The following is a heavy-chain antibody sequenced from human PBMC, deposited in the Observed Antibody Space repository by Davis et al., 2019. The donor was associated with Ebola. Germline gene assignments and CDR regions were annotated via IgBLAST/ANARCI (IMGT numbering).Heavy chain of an antibody. CDR3: ARDLGTTGTTWSPYYYYGMDV. CDR2: INAGNGNT. Sequence: ASVKVSCKASAYTFTSYAMHWVRQAPGQRLEWMGWINAGNGNTKYSQKFQGRVTITRDTSASTAYMELSSLRSEDTAVYYCARDLGTTGTTWSPYYYYGMDVWGQGTTVTVSS. V-gene: IGHV1-3*01. D-gene: IGHD1-1*01. J-gene: IGHJ6*02. CDR1: AYTFTSYA.